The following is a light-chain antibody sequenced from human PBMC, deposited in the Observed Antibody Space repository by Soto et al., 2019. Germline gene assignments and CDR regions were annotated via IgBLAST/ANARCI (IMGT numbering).Light chain of an antibody. Sequence: QSALTQPASVSGSPGQSITISCTGTSSDVGGYNYVSWYKQHPVKAPKLMIYDVTNRPSGVSDRFSGSKSGNTASLTISGLQAEDEADYYCSSYTSSSTPYAFGTGTKVTVL. J-gene: IGLJ1*01. CDR2: DVT. CDR3: SSYTSSSTPYA. CDR1: SSDVGGYNY. V-gene: IGLV2-14*01.